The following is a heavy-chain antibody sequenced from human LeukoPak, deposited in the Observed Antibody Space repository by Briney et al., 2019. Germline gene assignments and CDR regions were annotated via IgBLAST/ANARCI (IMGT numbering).Heavy chain of an antibody. CDR2: IRGGGGST. CDR1: GFTLSSYG. Sequence: GWSLSLSFAGSGFTLSSYGMGWVRQAAGGGLEWVSAIRGGGGSTYYADSVKGRFTISRDNSKNTLYLQMNSLRAEDTAVYYCAKRGDYDFWSGYYAPFDYWGQGTLVTVSS. CDR3: AKRGDYDFWSGYYAPFDY. D-gene: IGHD3-3*01. J-gene: IGHJ4*02. V-gene: IGHV3-23*01.